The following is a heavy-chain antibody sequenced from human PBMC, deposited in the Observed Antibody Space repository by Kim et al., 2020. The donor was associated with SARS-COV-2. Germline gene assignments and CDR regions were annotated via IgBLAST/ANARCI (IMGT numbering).Heavy chain of an antibody. D-gene: IGHD3-10*01. CDR1: GGSFSGYY. CDR2: INHSGST. CDR3: ARAPQLLWFGELSYYYYGMDV. V-gene: IGHV4-34*01. Sequence: SETLSLTCAVYGGSFSGYYWSWIRQPPGKGLEWIGEINHSGSTNYNPSLKSRVTISVDTSKNQFSLKLSSVTAADTAVYYCARAPQLLWFGELSYYYYGMDVWGQGTTVTVSS. J-gene: IGHJ6*02.